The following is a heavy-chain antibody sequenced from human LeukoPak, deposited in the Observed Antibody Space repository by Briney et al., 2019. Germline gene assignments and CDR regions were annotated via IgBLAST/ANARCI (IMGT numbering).Heavy chain of an antibody. CDR3: ARGRAVSSGYHY. V-gene: IGHV4-34*01. J-gene: IGHJ4*02. Sequence: PSETLSLTCAVYGGSFSGYYWSWIRQPPGKGLEWIGEINHSGSTNYNPSLKSRVTISVDTSKNQFSLKLSSVTAADTAVYYCARGRAVSSGYHYWGQGTLVTVSS. CDR2: INHSGST. D-gene: IGHD6-19*01. CDR1: GGSFSGYY.